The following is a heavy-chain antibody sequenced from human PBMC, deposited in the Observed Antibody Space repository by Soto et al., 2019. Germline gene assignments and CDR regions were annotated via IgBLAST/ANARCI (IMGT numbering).Heavy chain of an antibody. CDR2: ISSSGHMT. Sequence: VQLVESGGGQVRPGGSLSLSCAASGFGFTFSNYYMNWIRQAPGKGLEWVASISSSGHMTFYAPSVNGRFTISRDNGKNSLYLQMNSLRAEDTGVYFCAGTYGSADSWGPGTLVTVSS. J-gene: IGHJ5*01. CDR1: GFGFTFSNYY. D-gene: IGHD3-10*01. CDR3: AGTYGSADS. V-gene: IGHV3-11*04.